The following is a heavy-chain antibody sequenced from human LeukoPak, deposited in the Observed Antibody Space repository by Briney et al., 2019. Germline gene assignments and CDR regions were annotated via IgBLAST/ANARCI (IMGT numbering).Heavy chain of an antibody. J-gene: IGHJ6*03. CDR2: IRYDGSNK. V-gene: IGHV3-30*02. Sequence: GGSLRLSCAASGFTLSRYGMHWVRQAPGKGLAGVAFIRYDGSNKYYADSVKGRFTISRDNSKNTLYLQMNSMRAEDTAVYYCARSYSSTPQYYYYYYMYGWAKGPRSSSP. CDR1: GFTLSRYG. D-gene: IGHD6-13*01. CDR3: ARSYSSTPQYYYYYYMYG.